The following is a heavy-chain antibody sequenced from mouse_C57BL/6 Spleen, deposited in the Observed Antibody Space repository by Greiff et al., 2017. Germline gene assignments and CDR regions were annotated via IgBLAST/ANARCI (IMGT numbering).Heavy chain of an antibody. V-gene: IGHV14-4*01. CDR1: GFNIKDDY. CDR2: IDPENGDT. J-gene: IGHJ1*03. CDR3: TGGSYWYFDV. Sequence: VQLKQSGAELVRPGASVKLSCTASGFNIKDDYMHWVKQRPEQGLEWIGWIDPENGDTEYASKFQGKATITADTSSNTAYLQLSSLTSEDTAGYYCTGGSYWYFDVWGTGTTVTVSS.